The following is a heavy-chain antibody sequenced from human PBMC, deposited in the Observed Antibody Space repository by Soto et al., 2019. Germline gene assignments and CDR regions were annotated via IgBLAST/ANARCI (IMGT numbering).Heavy chain of an antibody. CDR2: IIPILGTA. D-gene: IGHD4-17*01. Sequence: QVQLVQSGAEVKKPGTSVKVSCKASGGTFSSYAISWVRQAPGQGLEWMGGIIPILGTANYAQKFQGRVTIAAEESTSTAYMELSSLRSEDTAVYYCAIHYGDYAYFDYWGQGTLVTVSS. CDR3: AIHYGDYAYFDY. CDR1: GGTFSSYA. V-gene: IGHV1-69*01. J-gene: IGHJ4*02.